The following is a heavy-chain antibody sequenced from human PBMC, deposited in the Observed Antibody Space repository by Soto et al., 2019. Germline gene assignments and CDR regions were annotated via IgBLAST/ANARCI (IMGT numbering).Heavy chain of an antibody. J-gene: IGHJ5*02. Sequence: ASVKVSCKASGGTFSSYAISWVRQAPGQGLEWMGGIIPIFGTANYAQKFQGRVTITADESTSTAYMELSSLRSEDTAVYYCASSLTIADWNWFDPWGQGTLVTV. CDR3: ASSLTIADWNWFDP. V-gene: IGHV1-69*13. D-gene: IGHD3-10*01. CDR1: GGTFSSYA. CDR2: IIPIFGTA.